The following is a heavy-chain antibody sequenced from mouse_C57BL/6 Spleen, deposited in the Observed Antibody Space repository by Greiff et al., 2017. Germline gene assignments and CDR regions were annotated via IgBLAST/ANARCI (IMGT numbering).Heavy chain of an antibody. V-gene: IGHV10-3*01. Sequence: EVQLVESGGGLVQPKGSLKLSCAASGFTFNTYAMHWVRQAPGKGLEWVARIRSKSSNYATYYTDSVKVRFTVSRDDSQSMRYLQMNNLRTEDTAMYYCVRDHAYAMDYWGQGTSVTVSS. J-gene: IGHJ4*01. CDR2: IRSKSSNYAT. CDR3: VRDHAYAMDY. CDR1: GFTFNTYA.